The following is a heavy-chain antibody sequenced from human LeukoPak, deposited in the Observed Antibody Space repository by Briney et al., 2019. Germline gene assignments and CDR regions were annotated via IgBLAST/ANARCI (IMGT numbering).Heavy chain of an antibody. CDR1: GFTFSSYS. CDR3: ARGMMKGAITMVRGARGWFYMDV. CDR2: ISSSSSTI. D-gene: IGHD3-10*01. Sequence: GGSLRLSCAASGFTFSSYSMNWVRQAPGKGLEWVSYISSSSSTIYYADSVKGRFTISRDNAKNSLYLQMNSLRAEDTAVYYCARGMMKGAITMVRGARGWFYMDVWGKGTTVTISS. V-gene: IGHV3-48*01. J-gene: IGHJ6*03.